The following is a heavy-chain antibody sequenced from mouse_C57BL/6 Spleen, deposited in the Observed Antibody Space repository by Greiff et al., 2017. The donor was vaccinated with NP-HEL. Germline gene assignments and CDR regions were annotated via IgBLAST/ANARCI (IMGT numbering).Heavy chain of an antibody. CDR3: ARNYGSSYYFDY. J-gene: IGHJ2*01. Sequence: EVQLVESGGGLVQPGGSLKLSCAASGFTFSDYGMAWVRQAPRQGPEWVAFISNLAYSIYYADTVTGRFTISRENAKNTLYLEMSSLRSEDTAMYYCARNYGSSYYFDYWGQGTTLTVSS. CDR2: ISNLAYSI. D-gene: IGHD1-1*01. CDR1: GFTFSDYG. V-gene: IGHV5-15*01.